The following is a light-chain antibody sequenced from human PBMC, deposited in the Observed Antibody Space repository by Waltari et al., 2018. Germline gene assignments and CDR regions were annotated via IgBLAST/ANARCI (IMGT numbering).Light chain of an antibody. Sequence: DIQMTQSPSTLSASVGDRVTITCLASQSIPMWLAWYQQKPGKAPKLLTYKASILESGVPSRFSGGGSGTEFTLTISSLQPDDFATYYCQHYDSYSATFGRGTKIEIK. CDR3: QHYDSYSAT. CDR2: KAS. V-gene: IGKV1-5*03. J-gene: IGKJ3*01. CDR1: QSIPMW.